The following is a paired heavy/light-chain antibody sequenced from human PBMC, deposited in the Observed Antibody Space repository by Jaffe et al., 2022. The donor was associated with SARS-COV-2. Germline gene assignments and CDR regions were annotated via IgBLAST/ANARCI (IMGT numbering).Light chain of an antibody. Sequence: QSALTQPASVSGSPGQSITISCTGTSSDVGSYNLVSWYQHHTGKAPKLIIYEISERPSGVSNRFSGSKSGITASLTISGLRAEDEAEYYCCSYERSDKMVLGGGTKLTVL. CDR2: EIS. J-gene: IGLJ2*01. CDR3: CSYERSDKMV. V-gene: IGLV2-23*02. CDR1: SSDVGSYNL.
Heavy chain of an antibody. CDR2: IDAGNRGT. CDR3: ARYCAGRGCSRDPDGFEI. D-gene: IGHD2-21*01. Sequence: QVQLVQSGAEVKKPGASVKVSCKASGYSFTKYAIHWVRQAPGQRLEWMGWIDAGNRGTRYSEDLQGRVTITIDTSATTAYMELSSLRYEDTGIYYCARYCAGRGCSRDPDGFEIWGQGTIVTVSS. CDR1: GYSFTKYA. J-gene: IGHJ3*02. V-gene: IGHV1-3*01.